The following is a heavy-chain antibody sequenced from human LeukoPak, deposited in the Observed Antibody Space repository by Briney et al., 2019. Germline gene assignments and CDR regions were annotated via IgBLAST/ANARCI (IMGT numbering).Heavy chain of an antibody. Sequence: SETLSLTCTVPGGSIGSDYWSWIRQSPGKGLEWIGYIYYSGTTSYNPSLKSRVTISLDTSKNQFSLKLSSVTAADTAVYYCARGANWGSPDYWGQGTLVTVSS. CDR3: ARGANWGSPDY. V-gene: IGHV4-59*01. J-gene: IGHJ4*02. D-gene: IGHD7-27*01. CDR1: GGSIGSDY. CDR2: IYYSGTT.